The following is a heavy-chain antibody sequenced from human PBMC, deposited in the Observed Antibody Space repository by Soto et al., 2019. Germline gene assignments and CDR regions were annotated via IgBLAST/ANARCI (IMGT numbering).Heavy chain of an antibody. CDR1: GGSISSGGYY. CDR3: AKANSTYGSFDY. J-gene: IGHJ4*02. Sequence: QVQLQESGPGLVKPSQTLSLTCTVSGGSISSGGYYWSWIRQHPGKGLEWIGYIYYSGSTYYNPSRTSRVTISEDMSKTQFSLKLSSVTATDTAVYYCAKANSTYGSFDYWGQGTLVTVSS. CDR2: IYYSGST. V-gene: IGHV4-31*03. D-gene: IGHD1-1*01.